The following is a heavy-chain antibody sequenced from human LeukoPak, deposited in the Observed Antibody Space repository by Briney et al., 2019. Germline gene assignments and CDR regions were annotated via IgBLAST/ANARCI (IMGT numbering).Heavy chain of an antibody. V-gene: IGHV1-18*01. CDR2: ISAYSGNT. CDR1: GGTFSSYA. J-gene: IGHJ6*03. CDR3: ARARYSSSITAGNYYYYYYMDV. D-gene: IGHD6-13*01. Sequence: GASVKVSCKASGGTFSSYAISWVRQAPGQGLEWMGWISAYSGNTNYTQKLQGRVTMTTDTSTSTAYMELRSLRSDDTAVYYCARARYSSSITAGNYYYYYYMDVWGKGTTVTVSS.